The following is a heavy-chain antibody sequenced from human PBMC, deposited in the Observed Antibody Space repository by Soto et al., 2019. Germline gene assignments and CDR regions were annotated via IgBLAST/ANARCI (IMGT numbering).Heavy chain of an antibody. V-gene: IGHV4-39*01. Sequence: SETLSLTCTVSGGSISSSTYYWGWIRQPPGKGLEWIGSIFYGGSAYYNPSLRSRVAMSVDTSKNQFSLKLTSVTAADTAVYYGARHYSRSYLCQSWGQGCLVTVSP. CDR3: ARHYSRSYLCQS. CDR2: IFYGGSA. D-gene: IGHD1-26*01. J-gene: IGHJ5*02. CDR1: GGSISSSTYY.